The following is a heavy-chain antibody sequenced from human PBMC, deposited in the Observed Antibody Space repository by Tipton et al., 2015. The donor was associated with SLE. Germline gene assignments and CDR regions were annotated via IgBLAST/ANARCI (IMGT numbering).Heavy chain of an antibody. Sequence: GSLRLSCAASGFSFTDAWMNWVRQAPGKGLEWVSGITGSGGSTYYVDSVKGRFTVSRDNSKDALYLQMHSLRAEDTAVYYCAKGWGFGELFRAFDIWGQGTTVTVSS. J-gene: IGHJ3*02. CDR3: AKGWGFGELFRAFDI. D-gene: IGHD3-10*01. CDR1: GFSFTDAW. V-gene: IGHV3-23*01. CDR2: ITGSGGST.